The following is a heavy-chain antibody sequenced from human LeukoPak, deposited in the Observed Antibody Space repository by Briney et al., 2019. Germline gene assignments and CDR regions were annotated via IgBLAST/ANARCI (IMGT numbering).Heavy chain of an antibody. D-gene: IGHD3-22*01. Sequence: VASVKVSCKTSGYTFTGYGINWVRQAPGQGLEWMGWISASNGNTNYAQKLQGRVTMTTDTSTSTADMELRSLRSDDTAVYFCARDLHPGLDYYDSSGYGGDYWGQGTLVTVSS. CDR3: ARDLHPGLDYYDSSGYGGDY. V-gene: IGHV1-18*01. CDR2: ISASNGNT. J-gene: IGHJ4*02. CDR1: GYTFTGYG.